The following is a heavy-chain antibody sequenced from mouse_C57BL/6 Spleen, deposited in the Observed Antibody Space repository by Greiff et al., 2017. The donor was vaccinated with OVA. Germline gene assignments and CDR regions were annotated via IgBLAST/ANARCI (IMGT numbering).Heavy chain of an antibody. CDR2: INPSSGYT. D-gene: IGHD2-2*01. CDR3: ARWGGYDGWYFDV. V-gene: IGHV1-7*01. CDR1: GYTFTSYW. J-gene: IGHJ1*03. Sequence: VQLQESGAELAKPGASVKLSCKASGYTFTSYWMHWVKQRPGQGLEWIGYINPSSGYTKYNQKFKDKATLPADKSSSTAYMQLSSLTYEDSAVYYCARWGGYDGWYFDVWGTGTTVTVSS.